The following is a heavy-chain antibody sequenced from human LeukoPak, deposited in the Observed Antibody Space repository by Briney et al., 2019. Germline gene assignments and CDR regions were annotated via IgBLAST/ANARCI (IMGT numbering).Heavy chain of an antibody. Sequence: GGSLRLSCAASGFTFSDYYMSWIRQAPGKGLEWVSYISSSGSTIYYADSVKGRFPISRDNAKNSLYLQMNSLRAEDTAVYYCARDFRSGYYKGGDNYWGQGTLVTVSS. CDR1: GFTFSDYY. CDR3: ARDFRSGYYKGGDNY. V-gene: IGHV3-11*04. D-gene: IGHD3-22*01. J-gene: IGHJ4*02. CDR2: ISSSGSTI.